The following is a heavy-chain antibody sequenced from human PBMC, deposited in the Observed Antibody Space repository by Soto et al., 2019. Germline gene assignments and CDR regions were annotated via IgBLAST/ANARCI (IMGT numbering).Heavy chain of an antibody. CDR1: GFTFSRNF. Sequence: EVQLVESGGGLVQPGESLRLSCAASGFTFSRNFMIWFRQAPGKGLEWVATISTSGCTYYGDSVKGRFTISRDNSKNRWYLQLNSLRGEDTAVYYCAGWEGLESGVDYWVQGTLVTVSS. CDR2: ISTSGCT. J-gene: IGHJ4*02. V-gene: IGHV3-66*01. D-gene: IGHD1-26*01. CDR3: AGWEGLESGVDY.